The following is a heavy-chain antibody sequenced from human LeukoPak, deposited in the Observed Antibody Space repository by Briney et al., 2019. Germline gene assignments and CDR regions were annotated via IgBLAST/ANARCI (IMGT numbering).Heavy chain of an antibody. D-gene: IGHD3-22*01. CDR2: IGDSGGST. J-gene: IGHJ4*02. Sequence: GGSLRLSCAVSGITLSNYGMSWVRQAPGKGLEWVAGIGDSGGSTNYADSVKGRFTISRDNPKNTLYLQMNSLRAEDTAVYFCAKRGVAIRVILVGFHKEAYYFNSWGQGALVTVSS. V-gene: IGHV3-23*01. CDR1: GITLSNYG. CDR3: AKRGVAIRVILVGFHKEAYYFNS.